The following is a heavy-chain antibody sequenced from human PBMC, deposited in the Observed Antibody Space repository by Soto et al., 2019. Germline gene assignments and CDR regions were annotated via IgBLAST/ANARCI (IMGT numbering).Heavy chain of an antibody. CDR2: IKSKTDGGTT. D-gene: IGHD3-3*01. Sequence: GGSLRLSCAASGFTFSNAWMSWVRQAPGKGLEWVGRIKSKTDGGTTDYAAPVKGRFTISRDDSKNTLYLQMNSLKTEDTAVYYCTTDFNYDFWSGYYNRIYYYYYMDVWGKGTTVTVSS. J-gene: IGHJ6*03. V-gene: IGHV3-15*01. CDR1: GFTFSNAW. CDR3: TTDFNYDFWSGYYNRIYYYYYMDV.